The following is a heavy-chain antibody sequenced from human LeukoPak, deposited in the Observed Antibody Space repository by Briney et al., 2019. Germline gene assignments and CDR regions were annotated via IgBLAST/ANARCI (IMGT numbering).Heavy chain of an antibody. Sequence: ASVKVSCKASGYTFTGYYMHWVRQAPGQGLEWVGWINPNSGGTNYAQKFQGWVTMTRDTSISTACMELSRLRSDDTAVYYCARAGGYSSGRSDWFDPWGQGTLVTVSS. CDR2: INPNSGGT. D-gene: IGHD6-19*01. CDR3: ARAGGYSSGRSDWFDP. V-gene: IGHV1-2*04. CDR1: GYTFTGYY. J-gene: IGHJ5*02.